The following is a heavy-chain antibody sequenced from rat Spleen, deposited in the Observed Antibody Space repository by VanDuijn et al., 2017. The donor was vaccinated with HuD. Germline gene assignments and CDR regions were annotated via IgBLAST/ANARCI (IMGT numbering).Heavy chain of an antibody. CDR3: SRYYGARFDY. CDR1: GYSITSYY. V-gene: IGHV3-1*01. J-gene: IGHJ2*01. CDR2: ISYSGST. D-gene: IGHD1-11*01. Sequence: EVQLQESGPGLVKPSQSLSLTCSVTGYSITSYYWGWIRKFPGNKMEWIGHISYSGSTTYNPSLKSRISITKNPSKNQFFLQLNSVTSEDTATYYCSRYYGARFDYWGQGLMVTVSS.